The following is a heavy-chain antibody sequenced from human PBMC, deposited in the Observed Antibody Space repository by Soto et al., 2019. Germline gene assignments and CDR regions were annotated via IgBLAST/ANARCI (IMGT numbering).Heavy chain of an antibody. CDR1: GYSFTSYW. D-gene: IGHD4-17*01. CDR3: AKLGPTVTTRRNWFDP. J-gene: IGHJ5*02. CDR2: IYPGDSDT. V-gene: IGHV5-51*01. Sequence: PGESLKISCKGSGYSFTSYWIGWVRQMPGKGLEWMGIIYPGDSDTRYSPSFQGQVTISADRSVSTAYLQWSSLKASDTAVYYCAKLGPTVTTRRNWFDPWGQGTLVTVSS.